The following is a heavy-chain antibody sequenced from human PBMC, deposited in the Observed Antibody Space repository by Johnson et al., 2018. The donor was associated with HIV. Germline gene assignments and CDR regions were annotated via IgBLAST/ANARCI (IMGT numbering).Heavy chain of an antibody. V-gene: IGHV3-23*04. Sequence: VQLVESGGGLVQPGGSLRLSCAASGFTFSSYAMSWVRQAPGKGLEWVSAISGSGGSTYYADSVKGRCPISRDNSKNTLYLQMNRLGAEETAVYYCAKDPGWFGEPGDAFDIWGQGTVVTVSS. CDR2: ISGSGGST. J-gene: IGHJ3*02. CDR1: GFTFSSYA. D-gene: IGHD3-10*01. CDR3: AKDPGWFGEPGDAFDI.